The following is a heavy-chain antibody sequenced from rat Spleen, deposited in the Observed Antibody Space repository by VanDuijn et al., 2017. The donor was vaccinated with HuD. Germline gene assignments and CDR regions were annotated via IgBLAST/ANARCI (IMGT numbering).Heavy chain of an antibody. CDR3: ARPRWEGGFDY. J-gene: IGHJ2*01. CDR2: IIYDGSST. CDR1: GFTFSDYA. V-gene: IGHV5-17*01. D-gene: IGHD1-11*01. Sequence: EVQLVESGGGLVQPGNSLKLSCAASGFTFSDYAMAWVRQSPKKGLEWVATIIYDGSSTYYRDSVKGRFTISRDNAKSTLYLQMDSLRSEDTATYYCARPRWEGGFDYWGQGVMVTVSS.